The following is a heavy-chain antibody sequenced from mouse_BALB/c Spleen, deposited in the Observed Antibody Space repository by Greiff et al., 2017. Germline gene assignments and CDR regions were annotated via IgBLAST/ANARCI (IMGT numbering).Heavy chain of an antibody. V-gene: IGHV7-3*02. J-gene: IGHJ3*01. CDR3: AREGTRWSWFAY. CDR1: GFTFTDYY. D-gene: IGHD1-1*02. Sequence: EVKVVESGGGLVQPGGSLRLSCATSGFTFTDYYMSWVRQPPGKALEWLGFIRNKANGYTTEYSASVKGRFTISRVNSQSILYLQMNTLRAEDSATYYCAREGTRWSWFAYWGQGTLVTVSA. CDR2: IRNKANGYTT.